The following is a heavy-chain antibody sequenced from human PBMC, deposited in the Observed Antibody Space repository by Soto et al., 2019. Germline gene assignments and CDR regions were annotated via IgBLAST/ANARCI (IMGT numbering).Heavy chain of an antibody. Sequence: GGSLRLSSAASGFTFSSYAMHWVRQAPGKGLEWVAVISYDGSNKYYADSVKGRFTISRDNSKNTLYLQMNSLRAEDTAVYYCARKEDRQIDYWGQGTLVTVSS. CDR1: GFTFSSYA. CDR2: ISYDGSNK. J-gene: IGHJ4*02. CDR3: ARKEDRQIDY. V-gene: IGHV3-30-3*01.